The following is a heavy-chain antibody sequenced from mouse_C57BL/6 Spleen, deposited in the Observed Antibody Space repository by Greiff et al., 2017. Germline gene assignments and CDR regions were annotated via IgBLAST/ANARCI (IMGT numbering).Heavy chain of an antibody. CDR3: ARWGLVTMDY. CDR2: IDPSDSYT. D-gene: IGHD2-13*01. V-gene: IGHV1-69*01. Sequence: VQLQQPGAELVMPGASVKLSCKASGYTFTSYWMHWVKQRPGQGLEWIGEIDPSDSYTNYNQKFKGKSTLTVDKSSSTAYMQLSSLTSEDSAVYYCARWGLVTMDYWGQGTSVTVSS. CDR1: GYTFTSYW. J-gene: IGHJ4*01.